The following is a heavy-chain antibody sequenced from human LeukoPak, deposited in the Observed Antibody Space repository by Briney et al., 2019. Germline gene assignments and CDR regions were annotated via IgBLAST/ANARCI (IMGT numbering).Heavy chain of an antibody. D-gene: IGHD6-19*01. V-gene: IGHV3-64*04. CDR2: ISSNGGST. J-gene: IGHJ6*02. CDR3: ARDRSSPYGMDV. CDR1: GFTFSSYA. Sequence: GGSLRLSCSASGFTFSSYAMHWVRQAPGKGLEYVSAISSNGGSTYYADSVKGRFTISRDNAKNSLYLQMNSLRAEDTAVYYCARDRSSPYGMDVWGQGTTVTVSS.